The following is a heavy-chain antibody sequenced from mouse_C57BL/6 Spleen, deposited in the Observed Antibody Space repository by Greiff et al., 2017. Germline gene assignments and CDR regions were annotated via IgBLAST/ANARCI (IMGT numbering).Heavy chain of an antibody. CDR2: IYPGSGNT. D-gene: IGHD1-1*02. J-gene: IGHJ1*03. Sequence: QVQLKESGPELVKPGASVKISCKASGYSFTSYYIHWVKQRPGQGLEWIGWIYPGSGNTKYNEKFKGKATLTADTSSSTAYMQLSSLTSEDSAVYYCASSMDGYWYFDVWGTGTTVTVSS. CDR3: ASSMDGYWYFDV. V-gene: IGHV1-66*01. CDR1: GYSFTSYY.